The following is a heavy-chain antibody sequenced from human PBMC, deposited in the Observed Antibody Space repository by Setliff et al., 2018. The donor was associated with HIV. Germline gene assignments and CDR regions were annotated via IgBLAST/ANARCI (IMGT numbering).Heavy chain of an antibody. CDR1: GFTFSNYV. CDR3: AKDFDSAGYYEYAFDV. CDR2: ISGRDDGT. J-gene: IGHJ3*01. Sequence: GGSLRLSCVASGFTFSNYVMTWVRQAPGKGLEWVSSISGRDDGTYYADSVEGRFTISRDNSKNTLNLQMNSLRVEDTAIYYCAKDFDSAGYYEYAFDVWGQGTTVTVSS. D-gene: IGHD3-22*01. V-gene: IGHV3-23*01.